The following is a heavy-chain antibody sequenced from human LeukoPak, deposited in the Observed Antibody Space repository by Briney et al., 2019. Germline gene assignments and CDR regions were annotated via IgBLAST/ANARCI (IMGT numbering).Heavy chain of an antibody. CDR3: ARGRNTGRQFYFDY. CDR1: GFTCSSSG. D-gene: IGHD5-18*01. Sequence: GGSLRLSCAASGFTCSSSGMGWVRQAPGKGLECVSPITGSGGSTSYTDSVKGRFTISRDNSKNTLYLQMNSLRAEDTAVYYCARGRNTGRQFYFDYWGQGTLVTVAS. J-gene: IGHJ4*02. V-gene: IGHV3-23*01. CDR2: ITGSGGST.